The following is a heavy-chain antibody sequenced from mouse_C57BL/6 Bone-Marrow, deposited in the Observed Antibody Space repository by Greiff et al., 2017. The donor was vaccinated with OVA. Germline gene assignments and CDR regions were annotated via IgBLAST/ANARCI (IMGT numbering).Heavy chain of an antibody. J-gene: IGHJ3*01. V-gene: IGHV5-6*01. D-gene: IGHD4-1*01. Sequence: EVQVVESGGDLVKPGGSLKLSCAASGFTFSSYGMSWVRQTPDKRLEWVATISSGGSYTYYPDSVKGRFTISRDNAKNTLYLQMSSLKSEDTAMYYCARLGETFAYWGQGTLVTVSA. CDR2: ISSGGSYT. CDR3: ARLGETFAY. CDR1: GFTFSSYG.